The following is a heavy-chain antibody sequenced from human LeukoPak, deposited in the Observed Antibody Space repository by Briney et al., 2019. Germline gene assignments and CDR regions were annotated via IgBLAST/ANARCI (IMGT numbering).Heavy chain of an antibody. V-gene: IGHV4-39*07. CDR3: ASVYCGGDCYLTEYFQH. CDR1: GGSISSSSYY. Sequence: SETLSLTCTVSGGSISSSSYYWGWIRQPPGKGLEWIGSIYYSGSTYYNPSLKSRVTISVDTSKNQFSLKLSSVTAADTAVYYCASVYCGGDCYLTEYFQHWGQGTLVTVSS. D-gene: IGHD2-21*02. CDR2: IYYSGST. J-gene: IGHJ1*01.